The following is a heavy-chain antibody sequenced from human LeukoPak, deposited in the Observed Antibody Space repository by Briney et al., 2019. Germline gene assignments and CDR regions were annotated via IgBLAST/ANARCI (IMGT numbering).Heavy chain of an antibody. CDR1: GGSISNYY. J-gene: IGHJ4*02. Sequence: SETLSLTCTVSGGSISNYYWSWIRQPPGKGLEYIGFIYYSGTTNYNPSLKSRVTISVDTSKSQFSPKLSSATAADTAVYYCARQGYWSGYFVFDYWGQGTMATVSS. D-gene: IGHD3-3*01. CDR3: ARQGYWSGYFVFDY. V-gene: IGHV4-59*08. CDR2: IYYSGTT.